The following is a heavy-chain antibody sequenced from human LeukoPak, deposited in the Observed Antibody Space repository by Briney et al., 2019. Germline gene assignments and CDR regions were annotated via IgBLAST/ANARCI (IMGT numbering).Heavy chain of an antibody. J-gene: IGHJ5*02. D-gene: IGHD6-13*01. V-gene: IGHV1-69*05. CDR2: IIPIFGTA. CDR1: GGTFSSYA. CDR3: ARSPPSSSWYGAWFDP. Sequence: SVKVSCKASGGTFSSYAISWVRQAPGQGLEWMGGIIPIFGTANYAQKSQGRVTITTDESTSTAYMELSSLRSEDTAVYYCARSPPSSSWYGAWFDPWGQGTLVTVSS.